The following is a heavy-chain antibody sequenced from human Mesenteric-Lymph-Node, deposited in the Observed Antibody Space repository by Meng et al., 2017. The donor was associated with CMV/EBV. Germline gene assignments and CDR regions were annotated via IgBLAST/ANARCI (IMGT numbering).Heavy chain of an antibody. CDR3: ATAPSTLDAFDM. D-gene: IGHD2-15*01. V-gene: IGHV1-18*01. J-gene: IGHJ3*02. CDR1: GYTFTSYG. CDR2: ISAYNGNT. Sequence: ASVKVSCKASGYTFTSYGISWVRQAPGQGLEWMGWISAYNGNTNYAQKLQGRVTMTTDTSTSTAYMELRSLRSDDTAVYYCATAPSTLDAFDMWGQGTMVTVSS.